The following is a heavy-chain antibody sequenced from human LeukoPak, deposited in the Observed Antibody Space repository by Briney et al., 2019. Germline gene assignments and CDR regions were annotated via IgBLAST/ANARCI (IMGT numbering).Heavy chain of an antibody. CDR2: IYTSGST. V-gene: IGHV4-4*07. Sequence: PSETLSLTCTASGGSISSYYWSWIRQPAGKGLEWIGRIYTSGSTNYNPSLKSRVTMSVDTSKNQFSLKLSSVTAADTAVYYCARADSSGAPDAFDIWGQGTMVTVSS. J-gene: IGHJ3*02. CDR1: GGSISSYY. D-gene: IGHD6-19*01. CDR3: ARADSSGAPDAFDI.